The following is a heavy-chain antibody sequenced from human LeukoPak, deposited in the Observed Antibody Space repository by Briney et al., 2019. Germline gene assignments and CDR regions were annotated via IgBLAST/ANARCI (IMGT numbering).Heavy chain of an antibody. Sequence: GGSLTLSCAVSGFTVNTNYMSWVRHAPGKGLVWVSEIYSGGSTKYADSVKGRFTIYRDISKNTPSLQMNSLRIEDTAVYYCARGATAVTTPNWGRGTLVTVSS. V-gene: IGHV3-53*01. CDR1: GFTVNTNY. CDR2: IYSGGST. J-gene: IGHJ4*02. D-gene: IGHD4-17*01. CDR3: ARGATAVTTPN.